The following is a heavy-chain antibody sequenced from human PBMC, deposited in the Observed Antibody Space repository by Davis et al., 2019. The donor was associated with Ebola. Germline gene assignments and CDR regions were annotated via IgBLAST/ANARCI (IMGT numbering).Heavy chain of an antibody. V-gene: IGHV5-51*01. CDR3: ARRRGFSSGWYVDY. CDR2: IYPGDSDT. J-gene: IGHJ4*02. CDR1: GYIFANYW. Sequence: GGSLRLSCKGSGYIFANYWIAWVRQLPGKGLEWMGIIYPGDSDTRYSPSFEGQVTISVDKSISPAYLQWNSLKASDTAMYYCARRRGFSSGWYVDYWGQGTLVTVSS. D-gene: IGHD6-19*01.